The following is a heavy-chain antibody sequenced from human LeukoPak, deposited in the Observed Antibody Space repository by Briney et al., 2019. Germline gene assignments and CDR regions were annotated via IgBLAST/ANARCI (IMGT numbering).Heavy chain of an antibody. J-gene: IGHJ4*02. CDR2: ISSSSSYI. Sequence: PGGSLRLSCAASGFTFSSYSMNWVRQAPGKGLEWVSSISSSSSYIYYADSVKGRFTISRDNAKNSLYLQMNSLRAEDTAVYYCARGFHGGYAAAHYWGQGTLVTVSS. CDR1: GFTFSSYS. D-gene: IGHD5-12*01. CDR3: ARGFHGGYAAAHY. V-gene: IGHV3-21*01.